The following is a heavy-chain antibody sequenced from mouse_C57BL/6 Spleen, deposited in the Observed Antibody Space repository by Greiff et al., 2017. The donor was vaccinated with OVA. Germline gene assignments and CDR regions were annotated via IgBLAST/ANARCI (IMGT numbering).Heavy chain of an antibody. CDR1: GFTFSDYG. CDR3: ARNGYYGRAMDY. CDR2: ISSGSSTI. Sequence: EVMLVESGGGLVKPGGSLKLSCAASGFTFSDYGMHWVRQAPEKGLEWVAYISSGSSTIYYADTVKGRFTISRDNAKNTLFLQMTSLRSEDTAMYYCARNGYYGRAMDYWGQGTSVTVSS. V-gene: IGHV5-17*01. D-gene: IGHD1-1*01. J-gene: IGHJ4*01.